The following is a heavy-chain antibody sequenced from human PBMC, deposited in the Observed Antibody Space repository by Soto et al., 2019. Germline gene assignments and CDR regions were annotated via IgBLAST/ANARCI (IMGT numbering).Heavy chain of an antibody. CDR1: GGTFSSYA. CDR2: IIPIFGTA. Sequence: RASVKVSCKASGGTFSSYAISWVRQAPGQGLEWMGGIIPIFGTANYAQKFQGRVTITADESTSTAYMELSSLRSEDAAVYYCARDWTTVRSFDPWGQGTLVTVSS. D-gene: IGHD4-17*01. J-gene: IGHJ5*02. V-gene: IGHV1-69*13. CDR3: ARDWTTVRSFDP.